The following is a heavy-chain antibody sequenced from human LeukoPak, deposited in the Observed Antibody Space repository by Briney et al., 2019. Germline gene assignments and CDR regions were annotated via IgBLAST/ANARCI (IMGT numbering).Heavy chain of an antibody. Sequence: GVSLRLSCAASGFTFSDAWMTWVRQAPGKGLEWVGRIKSKVNDGTTDYAAPVKGRFTISRDDSKNALYFQMNSLKTEDTAVYYCTALGYPQYFHHWGQGTLVTV. J-gene: IGHJ4*02. CDR3: TALGYPQYFHH. V-gene: IGHV3-15*01. CDR2: IKSKVNDGTT. CDR1: GFTFSDAW. D-gene: IGHD2-15*01.